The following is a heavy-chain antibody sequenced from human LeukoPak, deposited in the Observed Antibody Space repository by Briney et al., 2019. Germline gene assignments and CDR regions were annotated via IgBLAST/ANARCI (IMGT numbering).Heavy chain of an antibody. Sequence: GGSLRLSCAASGFTFSSYGMHWVRQAPGKGLEWVAVIWYDGSNKYYADSVKGRFTISRDNSKNTLYLQMNSLRAEDTAVYYCAKDSGAAAGHIEFQHWSQGTLVTVSS. V-gene: IGHV3-33*06. CDR1: GFTFSSYG. CDR3: AKDSGAAAGHIEFQH. J-gene: IGHJ1*01. D-gene: IGHD6-13*01. CDR2: IWYDGSNK.